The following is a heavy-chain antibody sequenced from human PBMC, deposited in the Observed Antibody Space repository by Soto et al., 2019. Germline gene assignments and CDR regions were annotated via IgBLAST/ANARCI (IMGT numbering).Heavy chain of an antibody. Sequence: PSETLSLTCAVYGGSFSGYYRSWIRQPPGKGLEWIGEINHSGSTNYNPSLKSRVTISVDTSKNQFSLKLSSVTAADTAVYYCARGLRGYYDFWSGYLTRTYFDYWGQGTLVTVSS. CDR1: GGSFSGYY. V-gene: IGHV4-34*01. D-gene: IGHD3-3*01. CDR2: INHSGST. CDR3: ARGLRGYYDFWSGYLTRTYFDY. J-gene: IGHJ4*02.